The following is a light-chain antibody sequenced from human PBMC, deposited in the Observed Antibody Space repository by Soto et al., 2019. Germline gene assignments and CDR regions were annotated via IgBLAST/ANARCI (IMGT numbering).Light chain of an antibody. V-gene: IGLV7-43*01. CDR1: TGAVTSGHY. CDR3: LLYHIRPWV. J-gene: IGLJ3*02. CDR2: STN. Sequence: QAVVTQEPSLAVSPGGTVTLTCAASTGAVTSGHYANWFQQKPGQSTRALIYSTNNKYSWTPARFSGSLLGGKAALILSGVQPEDEADYYCLLYHIRPWVFGGGTKLTVL.